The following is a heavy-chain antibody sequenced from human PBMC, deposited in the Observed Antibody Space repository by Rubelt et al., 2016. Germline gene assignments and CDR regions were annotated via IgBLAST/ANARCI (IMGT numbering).Heavy chain of an antibody. D-gene: IGHD3-10*01. V-gene: IGHV3-23*01. Sequence: GLEWVSAISGSGGSTYYADSVKGRFTISRDNSKNTLYLQMNSLRAEDTAVYYCAKDRVRAKAYYFDYRGQGTLVTVSS. CDR3: AKDRVRAKAYYFDY. J-gene: IGHJ4*02. CDR2: ISGSGGST.